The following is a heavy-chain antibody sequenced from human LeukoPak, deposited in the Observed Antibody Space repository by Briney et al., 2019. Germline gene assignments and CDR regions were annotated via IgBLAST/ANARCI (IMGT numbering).Heavy chain of an antibody. D-gene: IGHD3-10*01. Sequence: GASVKVSCKASGYTFTSYYMHWVRQAPGQGLEWMGIINPSGGSTSYAQKFQGGVTMTRDTSTSTVYMELSSLRSEDTAVYYCARGGEALWFGELNWFDPWGQGTLVTVSS. CDR2: INPSGGST. CDR1: GYTFTSYY. J-gene: IGHJ5*02. V-gene: IGHV1-46*01. CDR3: ARGGEALWFGELNWFDP.